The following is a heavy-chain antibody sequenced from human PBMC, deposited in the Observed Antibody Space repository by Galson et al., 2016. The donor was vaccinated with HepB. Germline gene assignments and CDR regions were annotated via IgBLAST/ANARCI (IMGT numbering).Heavy chain of an antibody. J-gene: IGHJ3*01. CDR2: INSGGGT. V-gene: IGHV3-66*01. CDR3: AREGCINGVCHLDGFDV. D-gene: IGHD2-8*01. Sequence: SLRLSCAASGFTVSSNYMSWVRQAPGKGLEWVSVINSGGGTYYADSVKGRFTISRDSSKNTLYLQMNSLRAEDTAVYYCAREGCINGVCHLDGFDVWGQGTMVTVSS. CDR1: GFTVSSNY.